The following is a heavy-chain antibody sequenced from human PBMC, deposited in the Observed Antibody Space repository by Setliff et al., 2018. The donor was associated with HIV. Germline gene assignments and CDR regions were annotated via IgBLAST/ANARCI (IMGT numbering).Heavy chain of an antibody. CDR3: ARDPSDGYGHFDF. Sequence: SETLSLTCPQESLRDPMSSKSNHWGWFRQPAGKSLEWIAIFFKTGRTDYNPSLKSRVTISIDTSRNQLSLTLSSVTAADTAVYYCARDPSDGYGHFDFWGQGALVTVSS. V-gene: IGHV4-39*07. CDR1: DPMSSKSNH. CDR2: FFKTGRT. J-gene: IGHJ4*02. D-gene: IGHD2-2*03.